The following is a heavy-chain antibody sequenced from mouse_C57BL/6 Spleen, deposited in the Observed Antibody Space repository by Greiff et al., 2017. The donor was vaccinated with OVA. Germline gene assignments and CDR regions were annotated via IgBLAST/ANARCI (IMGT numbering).Heavy chain of an antibody. CDR3: ARGYYGYDRGYFDY. Sequence: EVKVVESEGGLVQPGSSMKLSCTASGFTFSDYYMAWVRQVPEKGLEWVANINYDGSSTYYLDSLKSRFIISRDNAKNILYLQMSSLKSEDTATYYCARGYYGYDRGYFDYWGQGTALTVSS. V-gene: IGHV5-16*01. D-gene: IGHD2-2*01. J-gene: IGHJ2*01. CDR1: GFTFSDYY. CDR2: INYDGSST.